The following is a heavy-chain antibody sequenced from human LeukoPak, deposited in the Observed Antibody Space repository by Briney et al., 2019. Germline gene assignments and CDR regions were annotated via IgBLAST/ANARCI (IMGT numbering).Heavy chain of an antibody. Sequence: ASVKVSCKASGYTFTSYGISWLRQAPGQGLEWMGWISAYNGNTNYAQKLQGRVTMPTDTSTSTAYMELRSLRSDDTAVYYCARDSSSKPSWFDPWGQGTLVTVSS. J-gene: IGHJ5*02. CDR2: ISAYNGNT. D-gene: IGHD6-6*01. CDR1: GYTFTSYG. V-gene: IGHV1-18*01. CDR3: ARDSSSKPSWFDP.